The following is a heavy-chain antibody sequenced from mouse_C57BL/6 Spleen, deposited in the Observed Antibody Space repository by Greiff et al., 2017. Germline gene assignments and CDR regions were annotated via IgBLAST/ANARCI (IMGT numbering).Heavy chain of an antibody. CDR1: GFTFSDYG. CDR3: ARGGNYDYDGAMDY. CDR2: ISSGSSTI. J-gene: IGHJ4*01. V-gene: IGHV5-17*01. D-gene: IGHD2-4*01. Sequence: DVQLVESGGGLVKPGGSLKLSCAASGFTFSDYGMHWVRQAPEQGLEWVAYISSGSSTIYYADTVKGRFTISRDNSTNTLFLQLPSLRTEDTAMYYGARGGNYDYDGAMDYWGQGTSVTVSS.